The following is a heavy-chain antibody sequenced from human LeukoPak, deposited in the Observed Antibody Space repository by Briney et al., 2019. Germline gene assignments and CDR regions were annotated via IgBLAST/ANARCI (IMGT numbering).Heavy chain of an antibody. D-gene: IGHD5-12*01. J-gene: IGHJ4*02. CDR3: ARTSHYVDIAATIPYGIYYFDY. V-gene: IGHV4-59*01. Sequence: ETLSLTCTVSGGSISSYYWSWIRQPPGKGLEWIGYIYYSGSTNYNPSLKSRVTISVDTSKNQFSLKLSSVTAADTAVYYCARTSHYVDIAATIPYGIYYFDYWGQGTLVTVSS. CDR1: GGSISSYY. CDR2: IYYSGST.